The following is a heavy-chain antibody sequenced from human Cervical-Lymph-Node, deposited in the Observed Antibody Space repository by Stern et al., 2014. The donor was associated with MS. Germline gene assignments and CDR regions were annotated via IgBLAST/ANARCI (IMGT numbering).Heavy chain of an antibody. D-gene: IGHD1-1*01. CDR1: GFTFSSYW. CDR3: VRHKSGSLDSYFDY. CDR2: IDRGGSDT. V-gene: IGHV3-7*01. Sequence: EVQLVESGGGLVQPGGSLRLSCAVSGFTFSSYWMSWVRHAPGKRLEWVADIDRGGSDTYYVDSVRGRFTISRDDTKNSLSLQMSNLRAEDTAVYYCVRHKSGSLDSYFDYWGQGALVTVSS. J-gene: IGHJ4*02.